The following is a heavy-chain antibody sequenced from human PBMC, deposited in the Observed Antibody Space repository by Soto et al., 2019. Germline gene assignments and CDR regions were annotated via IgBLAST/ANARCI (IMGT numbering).Heavy chain of an antibody. D-gene: IGHD6-13*01. V-gene: IGHV3-23*01. J-gene: IGHJ4*02. Sequence: HPGGSLRLSCAASGFIFSNYVMSWVRQAPGKGLEWVSDISGSGAAIHYADFVKGRFTISRDNSKNTLYLEMNSLRAEDTAVYYCARVYSSSWYADYWGQGTLVTVSS. CDR1: GFIFSNYV. CDR3: ARVYSSSWYADY. CDR2: ISGSGAAI.